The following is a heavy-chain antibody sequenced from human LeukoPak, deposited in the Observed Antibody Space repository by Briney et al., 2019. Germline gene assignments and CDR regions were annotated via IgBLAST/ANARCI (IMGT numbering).Heavy chain of an antibody. CDR2: ISGSGDNT. J-gene: IGHJ4*02. CDR3: ARDARYADDRYFDY. CDR1: GFTFSSYA. V-gene: IGHV3-23*01. Sequence: PGGSLRLSCAASGFTFSSYAMSWVRQAPGKGLEWVSGISGSGDNTYYADSVKGRFTISRDNSKNTLYLQMNSLRAEDTAVYYCARDARYADDRYFDYWGQGTLVTVSS. D-gene: IGHD5-12*01.